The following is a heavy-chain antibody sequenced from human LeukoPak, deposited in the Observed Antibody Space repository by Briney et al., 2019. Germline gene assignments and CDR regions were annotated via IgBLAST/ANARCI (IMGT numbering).Heavy chain of an antibody. Sequence: GGSLRLSCAASGFTFSRYGMHWVRQAPGKGLVWVAFMRYDGIDKYHADSVKGRFTISRDNSKNTVYLQMNSLRGEDTAVYYCAKSNWNDAISAFDIWGQGTIVTVSS. V-gene: IGHV3-30*02. CDR1: GFTFSRYG. J-gene: IGHJ3*02. CDR3: AKSNWNDAISAFDI. CDR2: MRYDGIDK. D-gene: IGHD1-20*01.